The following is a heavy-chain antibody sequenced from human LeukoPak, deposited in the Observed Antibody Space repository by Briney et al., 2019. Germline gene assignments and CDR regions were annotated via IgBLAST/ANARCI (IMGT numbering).Heavy chain of an antibody. D-gene: IGHD2-2*01. V-gene: IGHV4-30-4*08. CDR1: GGSISSGDYY. CDR3: ARVPAALNWFDP. J-gene: IGHJ5*02. Sequence: SETLSLTCTVSGGSISSGDYYWSWIRQPPGKGLEWIGYIYYSGSTYYNPSLKSRVTISVDTSKNQFSLKLSSVTAADTAVYYCARVPAALNWFDPWGPGTLVTVSS. CDR2: IYYSGST.